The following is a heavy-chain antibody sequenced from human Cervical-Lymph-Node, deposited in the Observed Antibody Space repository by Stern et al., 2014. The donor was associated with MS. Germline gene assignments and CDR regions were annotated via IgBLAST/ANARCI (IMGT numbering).Heavy chain of an antibody. CDR3: ARDFVDTAMVTRSDYFDC. D-gene: IGHD5-18*01. CDR1: GYTFTNYP. Sequence: QVQLVQSGSELKKPGASVKVSCKASGYTFTNYPMNWVRQAPGQGLEWMGWINTNTGNSTYAQDFTGRFVFSLDTAVSTAYLQISSLKAEDTAVYYCARDFVDTAMVTRSDYFDCWGQGTLVTVSS. CDR2: INTNTGNS. V-gene: IGHV7-4-1*02. J-gene: IGHJ4*02.